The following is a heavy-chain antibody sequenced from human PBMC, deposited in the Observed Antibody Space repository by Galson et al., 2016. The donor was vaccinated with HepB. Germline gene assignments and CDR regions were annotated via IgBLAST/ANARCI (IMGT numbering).Heavy chain of an antibody. CDR1: GASVNSSNW. J-gene: IGHJ4*02. D-gene: IGHD4/OR15-4a*01. V-gene: IGHV4-4*02. CDR3: TRGTLGSVATMAFDN. Sequence: ETLSLTCAVSGASVNSSNWWTWVRQAPGTGLEWIGEIYQTGTAHYNPSFTSRATISIDKSKNEISLRLASVTAADTALYYCTRGTLGSVATMAFDNWGQGTLVTVSS. CDR2: IYQTGTA.